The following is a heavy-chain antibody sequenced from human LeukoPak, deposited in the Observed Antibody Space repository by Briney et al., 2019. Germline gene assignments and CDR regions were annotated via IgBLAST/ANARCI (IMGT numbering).Heavy chain of an antibody. V-gene: IGHV3-21*01. CDR1: GFTFSSYS. CDR3: AKTRLLWFGPYGMDV. J-gene: IGHJ6*02. D-gene: IGHD3-10*01. Sequence: KPGGSLRPSCAASGFTFSSYSMSWVRQAPGKGLEWVSSITTSSTYISYADSVKGRFTISRDSSKNTLYLQMNSLRAEDTAVYYCAKTRLLWFGPYGMDVWGQGTTVTVSS. CDR2: ITTSSTYI.